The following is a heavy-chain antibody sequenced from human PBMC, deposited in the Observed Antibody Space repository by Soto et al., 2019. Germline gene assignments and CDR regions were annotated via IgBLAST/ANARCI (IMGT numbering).Heavy chain of an antibody. CDR2: INRDGSKK. D-gene: IGHD6-13*01. J-gene: IGHJ3*02. CDR1: GFTLSAYW. CDR3: ARDVSPGSSSLDLDAVAI. V-gene: IGHV3-7*05. Sequence: EVQLEESGGDLVQPGGSLRLSCAASGFTLSAYWMTWVRQAPGKGLEWVANINRDGSKKSYLDSVRGRFTISRDNVGNSLYLQMDSLRADDTALYYCARDVSPGSSSLDLDAVAIWGQGTMVTVSS.